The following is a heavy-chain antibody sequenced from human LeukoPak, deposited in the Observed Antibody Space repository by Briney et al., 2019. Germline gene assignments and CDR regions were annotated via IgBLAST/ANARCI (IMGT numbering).Heavy chain of an antibody. J-gene: IGHJ4*02. CDR1: GGSISSGGYY. CDR2: IYYSGST. D-gene: IGHD6-13*01. V-gene: IGHV4-31*03. Sequence: SETLSLTCTVSGGSISSGGYYWSWIRQHPGKGLEWIGYIYYSGSTYYNPSLKSRVTISVDTSKNQFSLKLSSVTAADTAVYYCARAGSAAPRMVDYWGQGTLVTVSS. CDR3: ARAGSAAPRMVDY.